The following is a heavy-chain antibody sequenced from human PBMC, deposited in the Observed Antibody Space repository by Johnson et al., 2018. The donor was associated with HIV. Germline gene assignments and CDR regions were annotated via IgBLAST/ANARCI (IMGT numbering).Heavy chain of an antibody. CDR1: GFTFSSYG. V-gene: IGHV3-30*02. Sequence: QVQLVESGGGVVQPGRSLRLSCAASGFTFSSYGMDWVRKAPGKGLEWVAFIRYDGSSKYYAAYVKGRFTVSRDNSNYTLYLLMKSLRPEDTAVYYCAKESKWESRTPHAFDIWGQGTMVTVSS. CDR3: AKESKWESRTPHAFDI. J-gene: IGHJ3*02. CDR2: IRYDGSSK. D-gene: IGHD1-26*01.